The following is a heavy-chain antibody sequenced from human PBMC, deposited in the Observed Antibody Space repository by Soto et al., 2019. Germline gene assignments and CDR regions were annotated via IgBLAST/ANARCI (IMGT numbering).Heavy chain of an antibody. D-gene: IGHD4-17*01. CDR2: IYHSGST. CDR3: ARVWTTVTNWFDP. CDR1: GGSISSSNW. V-gene: IGHV4-4*02. J-gene: IGHJ5*02. Sequence: PSETLSLTCAVSGGSISSSNWWSWVRQPPGKGLEWIGEIYHSGSTNYNPPLKSRVTISVDKSKNQFSLKLSSVTAADTAVYYCARVWTTVTNWFDPWGQGTLVTVSS.